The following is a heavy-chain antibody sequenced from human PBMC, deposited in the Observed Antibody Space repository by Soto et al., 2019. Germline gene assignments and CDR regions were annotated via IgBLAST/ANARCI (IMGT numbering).Heavy chain of an antibody. CDR2: IYYSGST. V-gene: IGHV4-39*01. CDR3: ARQVYYGSGSYLLDY. J-gene: IGHJ4*02. D-gene: IGHD3-10*01. Sequence: SETLSLTCTVSGGSISSSSYYWGWIRQPPGKGLEWIGSIYYSGSTYYNPSLKSRVTISVDTSKNQFSLKLSSVTAADTAVYYCARQVYYGSGSYLLDYWGQGTLVTVSS. CDR1: GGSISSSSYY.